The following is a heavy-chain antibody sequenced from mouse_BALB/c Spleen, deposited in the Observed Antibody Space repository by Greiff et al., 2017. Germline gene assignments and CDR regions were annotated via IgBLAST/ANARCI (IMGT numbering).Heavy chain of an antibody. CDR2: ISSGGSYT. D-gene: IGHD2-4*01. CDR3: TRDDYDWYFDV. CDR1: GFTFSSYT. Sequence: DVKLVESGGGLVKPGGSLKLSCAASGFTFSSYTMSWVRQTPEKRLEWVATISSGGSYTYYPDSVKGRFTISRDNAKNTLYLQMSSLKSEDTAMYYCTRDDYDWYFDVWGAGTTVTVAS. J-gene: IGHJ1*01. V-gene: IGHV5-6-4*01.